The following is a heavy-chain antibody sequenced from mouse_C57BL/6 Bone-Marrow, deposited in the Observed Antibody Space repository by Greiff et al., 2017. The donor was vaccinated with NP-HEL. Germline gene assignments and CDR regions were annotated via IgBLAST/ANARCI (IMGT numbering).Heavy chain of an antibody. D-gene: IGHD2-2*01. CDR3: AREGGYEENY. CDR1: GYTFTNYY. Sequence: EVQLQQSGPELVKPGASVKISCKASGYTFTNYYMNWVKQSHGKSLEWIGDINPNNGGTSYNQKFKGKATLTVDKSSSTAYMELRSLTSEDSAVYYCAREGGYEENYWGQGTTLTVSS. V-gene: IGHV1-26*01. J-gene: IGHJ2*01. CDR2: INPNNGGT.